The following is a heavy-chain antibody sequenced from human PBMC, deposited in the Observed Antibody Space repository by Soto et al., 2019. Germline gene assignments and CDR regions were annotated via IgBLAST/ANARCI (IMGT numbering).Heavy chain of an antibody. CDR3: ARDPFYGGNSNFDF. D-gene: IGHD2-21*02. V-gene: IGHV1-18*01. J-gene: IGHJ4*02. CDR2: ISAYNGNT. Sequence: GASVKVSCNASGYTFTSYFISWVRQAPGQGLEWTGWISAYNGNTNYAQKLQGRVTMTTDTSTSTAYMELRSLRSDDTAVYYCARDPFYGGNSNFDFWGQGTLVTVSA. CDR1: GYTFTSYF.